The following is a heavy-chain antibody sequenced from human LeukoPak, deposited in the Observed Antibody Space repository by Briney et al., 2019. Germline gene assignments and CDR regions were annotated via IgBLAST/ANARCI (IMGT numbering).Heavy chain of an antibody. CDR1: GGSISSGDYY. CDR3: ARDGDGYGMDV. Sequence: SQTLSLTCTVSGGSISSGDYYWSWIRQPPGKGLEWIGYIYYSGSTYYNPSLKSRVTISVDTSKNQSSLKLGSVTAADTAVYYCARDGDGYGMDVWGQGTTVTVSS. D-gene: IGHD5-24*01. J-gene: IGHJ6*02. V-gene: IGHV4-30-4*01. CDR2: IYYSGST.